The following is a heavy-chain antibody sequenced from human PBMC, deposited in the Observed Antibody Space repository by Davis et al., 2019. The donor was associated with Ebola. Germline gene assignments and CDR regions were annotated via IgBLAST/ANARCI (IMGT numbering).Heavy chain of an antibody. CDR2: IYYRGST. Sequence: MPSETLSLTCTVSGGSVSNYYWSWIRQPPGKGLEWIGYIYYRGSTNYNPSLKSRVTISVDTSKNQFSLKLSSVTAADTAVYYCTGSMRGIDYWGQGTLVTVSS. CDR1: GGSVSNYY. D-gene: IGHD1-1*01. J-gene: IGHJ4*02. CDR3: TGSMRGIDY. V-gene: IGHV4-59*08.